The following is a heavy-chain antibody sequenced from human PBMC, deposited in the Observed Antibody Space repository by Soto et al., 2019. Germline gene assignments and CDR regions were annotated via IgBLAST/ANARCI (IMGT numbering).Heavy chain of an antibody. Sequence: PGGSLRLSCAASGFTVSDKYRNWVRQAPGKGLEWVSVIYTSGTTYYADSVKGRFTISRDNFKNTLYLQMNSLRAEDTAMYYCARDGFGRYDGSGSEAFDIWGQGTLVTVSS. V-gene: IGHV3-53*01. CDR1: GFTVSDKY. CDR2: IYTSGTT. CDR3: ARDGFGRYDGSGSEAFDI. D-gene: IGHD3-10*01. J-gene: IGHJ3*02.